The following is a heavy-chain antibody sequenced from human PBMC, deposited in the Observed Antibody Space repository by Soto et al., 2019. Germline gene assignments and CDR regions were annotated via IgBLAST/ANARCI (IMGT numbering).Heavy chain of an antibody. D-gene: IGHD3-3*01. J-gene: IGHJ4*02. V-gene: IGHV4-59*01. CDR3: AGSLEWSPYYFDY. Sequence: SETLSLTCTVSGGSISSYYWSWIRQPPGKGLEWIGYIYYSGSTNYNPSLKSRVTISVDTSKTQFSLKLSSVTAADTAVYYCAGSLEWSPYYFDYWGQGTLVTVSS. CDR1: GGSISSYY. CDR2: IYYSGST.